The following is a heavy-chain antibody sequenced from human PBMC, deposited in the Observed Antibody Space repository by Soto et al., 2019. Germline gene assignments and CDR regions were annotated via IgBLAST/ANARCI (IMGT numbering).Heavy chain of an antibody. V-gene: IGHV4-59*08. Sequence: SETLSLTCTISGDSISSYYWSWIRQFPGKGLEWIGYIYYSGTTNYNPSLKSRVSISVDTSKNQFSLKLRSVTAADTAVYYCARASNSDHRSKNWFDPWGQGTLVTVSS. J-gene: IGHJ5*02. D-gene: IGHD2-21*02. CDR3: ARASNSDHRSKNWFDP. CDR2: IYYSGTT. CDR1: GDSISSYY.